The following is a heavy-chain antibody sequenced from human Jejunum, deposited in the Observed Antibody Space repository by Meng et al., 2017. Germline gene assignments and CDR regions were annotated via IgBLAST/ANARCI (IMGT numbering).Heavy chain of an antibody. Sequence: QVQLRESGPGLAKPSETLSLTCTVSGGSMSNNFWSWIRQPPGGRLEWIGYIHSSGRATYNPSLNSRVTISVDTSKYHFSLRLSSVTAADTAVYYCATNRGPSNYFFDYWGQGTLVTVSS. CDR3: ATNRGPSNYFFDY. V-gene: IGHV4-59*01. CDR1: GGSMSNNF. J-gene: IGHJ4*01. CDR2: IHSSGRA. D-gene: IGHD2/OR15-2a*01.